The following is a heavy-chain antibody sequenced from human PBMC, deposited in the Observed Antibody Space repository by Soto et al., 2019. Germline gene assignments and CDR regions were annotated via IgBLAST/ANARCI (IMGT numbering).Heavy chain of an antibody. CDR2: VFYSGST. Sequence: QVQLHESGPRLVKPSETLSLTCTVSGDSIGSYYWNWIRQTPGKGLEWIGHVFYSGSTTYNPSLESRVTSSVDTSKNQFSLRLNSVTAADTAVYYCARGVKWFDPWGQGTLVTVSA. CDR3: ARGVKWFDP. V-gene: IGHV4-59*01. CDR1: GDSIGSYY. J-gene: IGHJ5*02.